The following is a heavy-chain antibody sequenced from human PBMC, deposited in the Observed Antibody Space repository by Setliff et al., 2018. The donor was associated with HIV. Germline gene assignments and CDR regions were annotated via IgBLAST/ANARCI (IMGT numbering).Heavy chain of an antibody. J-gene: IGHJ6*02. D-gene: IGHD1-26*01. V-gene: IGHV1-3*01. CDR1: GYTFTNNV. CDR3: AGGGWEPTIYYYYGMDV. CDR2: IHAGSGDT. Sequence: ASVKVSCKASGYTFTNNVIHWVRQAPGQRLEWMGWIHAGSGDTQYSQKFQGRVTITRDTSASTAYMELSSLRSEDTAVYYCAGGGWEPTIYYYYGMDVWGQGTTVTVSS.